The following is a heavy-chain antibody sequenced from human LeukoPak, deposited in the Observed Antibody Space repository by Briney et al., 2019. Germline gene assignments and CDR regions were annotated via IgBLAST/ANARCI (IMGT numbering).Heavy chain of an antibody. Sequence: SETLSLTCTVSGGSISSSSYYWGWIRQPPGKGLEWIGSIYYSGSTYYNPSLKSRVTISVDTSKNQFSLKLSSVTAADTAVYYCARRVQTNHPGLEGSIAAAEENWGQGTLVTVSS. CDR2: IYYSGST. CDR1: GGSISSSSYY. V-gene: IGHV4-39*01. D-gene: IGHD6-13*01. J-gene: IGHJ4*02. CDR3: ARRVQTNHPGLEGSIAAAEEN.